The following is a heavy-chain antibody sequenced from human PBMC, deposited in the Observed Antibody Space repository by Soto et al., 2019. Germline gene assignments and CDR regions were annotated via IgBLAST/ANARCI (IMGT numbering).Heavy chain of an antibody. Sequence: PSVTLSLTCAVSGGYLSSSNLWSWVHQPPGKGLEWIGEIYHSGSTNYNPSLESRVTISVDTSKNQFSLKLSSVTAADTAVYYCARQTDSYYTFDAFDIWGQGTMVTVSS. D-gene: IGHD3-22*01. V-gene: IGHV4-4*02. CDR2: IYHSGST. CDR1: GGYLSSSNL. J-gene: IGHJ3*02. CDR3: ARQTDSYYTFDAFDI.